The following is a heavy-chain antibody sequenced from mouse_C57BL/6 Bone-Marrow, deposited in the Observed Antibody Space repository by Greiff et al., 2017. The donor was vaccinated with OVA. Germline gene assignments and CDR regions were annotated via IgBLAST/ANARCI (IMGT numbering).Heavy chain of an antibody. Sequence: VKLMESGAELVRPGASVKLSCKASGYTFTDYYINWVKQRPGQGLEWIARIYPGSGNTYYNEKFKGKATLTAEKSSSAAYMQLSSLTSEDSAVYFCARGRPFAYWGQGTLVTVSA. CDR1: GYTFTDYY. CDR3: ARGRPFAY. J-gene: IGHJ3*01. V-gene: IGHV1-76*01. CDR2: IYPGSGNT.